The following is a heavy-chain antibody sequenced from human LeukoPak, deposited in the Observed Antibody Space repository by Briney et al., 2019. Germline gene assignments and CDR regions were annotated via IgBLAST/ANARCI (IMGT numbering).Heavy chain of an antibody. Sequence: SETLSLTCTVSGGSISSSGYYWGWIRQPPGKGLGWIGSMYYSGSTYYNPSLKSRVTISVDTSKNHFSLKLSSVTAADTAVYYCARGRSQTVPRFDYWGQGTLVTVSS. CDR2: MYYSGST. D-gene: IGHD1-1*01. J-gene: IGHJ4*02. CDR1: GGSISSSGYY. CDR3: ARGRSQTVPRFDY. V-gene: IGHV4-39*07.